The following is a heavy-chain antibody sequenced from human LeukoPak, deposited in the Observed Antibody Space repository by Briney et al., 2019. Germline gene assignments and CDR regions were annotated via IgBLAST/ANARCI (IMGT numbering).Heavy chain of an antibody. CDR1: GFTFSSYS. CDR3: AREYYYDSSGYYYFDY. J-gene: IGHJ4*02. D-gene: IGHD3-22*01. Sequence: GGSLRLSCAASGFTFSSYSMNWVRQAPGKGLEWVSSISSSSSYIYYADSVKGRFTISRDNAKNSLYLQMNSLRAEDTAVYYCAREYYYDSSGYYYFDYWGQGTLVTVSS. V-gene: IGHV3-21*01. CDR2: ISSSSSYI.